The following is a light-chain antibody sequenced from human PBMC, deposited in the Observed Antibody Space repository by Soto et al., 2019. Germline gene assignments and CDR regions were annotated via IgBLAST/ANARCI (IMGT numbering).Light chain of an antibody. V-gene: IGLV1-44*01. CDR2: SNN. CDR1: SSNIGSNT. J-gene: IGLJ2*01. CDR3: AAWDDSLNGPV. Sequence: QSVLTQPPSASGTPGQRVTISCSGSSSNIGSNTVNLYQQLPGTAPKLLIYSNNQRPSGVPDRFSGSKSGTSASLATSGLQSEDEADYYCAAWDDSLNGPVFGGGTKLTVL.